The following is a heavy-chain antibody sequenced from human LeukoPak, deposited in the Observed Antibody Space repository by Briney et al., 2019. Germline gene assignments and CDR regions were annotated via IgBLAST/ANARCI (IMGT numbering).Heavy chain of an antibody. V-gene: IGHV3-21*01. CDR2: ISSSSNYI. Sequence: GGSLRLSCAASGFTFSSYTMNWVRQAPGKGLEWVSSISSSSNYIYYADSVNGRFTISRYNAKNSLYQRMNSLRAEDTAAYYXXXXXXXIYXYXXXXDQLYXDYWGQGTLVTVSS. CDR3: XXXXXXIYXYXXXXDQLYXDY. D-gene: IGHD3-10*01. J-gene: IGHJ4*02. CDR1: GFTFSSYT.